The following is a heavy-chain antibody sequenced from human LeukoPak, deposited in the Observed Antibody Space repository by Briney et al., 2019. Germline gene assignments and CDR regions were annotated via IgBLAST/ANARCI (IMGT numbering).Heavy chain of an antibody. CDR1: GFIFSAYA. CDR2: ISDGGGNT. J-gene: IGHJ4*02. D-gene: IGHD1-1*01. Sequence: TGGSLRLSCAASGFIFSAYAMTWVRQAPGKGLEWVSGISDGGGNTYYADSVRGRFTISRDNSKNTLYLQMSSLRAEDTAVYYCATLRKSLWIPEFDFWGQGTLVTVSS. V-gene: IGHV3-23*01. CDR3: ATLRKSLWIPEFDF.